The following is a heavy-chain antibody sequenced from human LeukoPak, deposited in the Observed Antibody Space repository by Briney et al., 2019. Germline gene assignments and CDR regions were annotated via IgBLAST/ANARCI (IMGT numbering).Heavy chain of an antibody. D-gene: IGHD1-26*01. CDR1: GYTFTGYY. V-gene: IGHV1-2*02. Sequence: ASVKVSCKASGYTFTGYYMHWVRQAPGQGLEWMGWINPNSGDTNYAQKFQGRVTMTRDTSITTAYMDLSGLRSDDTAVYYCARAVGTTQYFDFWGQGTLVTVSS. CDR3: ARAVGTTQYFDF. CDR2: INPNSGDT. J-gene: IGHJ4*02.